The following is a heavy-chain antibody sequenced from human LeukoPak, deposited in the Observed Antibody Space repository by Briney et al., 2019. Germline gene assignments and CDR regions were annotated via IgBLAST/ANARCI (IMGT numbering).Heavy chain of an antibody. V-gene: IGHV1-69*13. CDR2: IIPIFGTA. D-gene: IGHD3-3*01. Sequence: ASVKVSCKASGGTFSSYAISWVRQAPGQGLEWMGGIIPIFGTANYAQKFQGRVTITADESTSTAYMELSSLRSEDTAVYYCARDMGDYDFYFNYWGQGTLVTVSS. CDR1: GGTFSSYA. CDR3: ARDMGDYDFYFNY. J-gene: IGHJ4*02.